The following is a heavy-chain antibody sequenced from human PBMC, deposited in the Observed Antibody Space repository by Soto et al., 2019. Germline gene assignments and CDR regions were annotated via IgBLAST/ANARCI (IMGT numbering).Heavy chain of an antibody. CDR2: ISGGGSNT. CDR3: AKFSAASVYDISSAPDY. CDR1: GFSFSTYA. Sequence: EVHLWESGGGLVQPGGSLRLSCAASGFSFSTYAMTWVRQAPGKGLQWVSAISGGGSNTHYADSVKGRFTISRDNSKKLLHLQMNSLRAEDTAIYYCAKFSAASVYDISSAPDYWGQGTLGTVSS. V-gene: IGHV3-23*01. D-gene: IGHD3-9*01. J-gene: IGHJ4*02.